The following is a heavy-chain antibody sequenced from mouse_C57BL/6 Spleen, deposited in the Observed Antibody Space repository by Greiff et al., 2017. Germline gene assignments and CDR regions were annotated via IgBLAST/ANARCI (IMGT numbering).Heavy chain of an antibody. CDR1: GYTFTSYW. Sequence: QVQLQQPGAELVKPGASVKLSCKASGYTFTSYWMHWVKQRPGQGLEWIGMIHPNSGSTNYNEKFKSKATLTVDKSSSTAYMQLSSLTSEDSAVYDCARAPYYYGSSGYAMGYWGQGTSVTVAS. V-gene: IGHV1-64*01. CDR2: IHPNSGST. D-gene: IGHD1-1*01. CDR3: ARAPYYYGSSGYAMGY. J-gene: IGHJ4*01.